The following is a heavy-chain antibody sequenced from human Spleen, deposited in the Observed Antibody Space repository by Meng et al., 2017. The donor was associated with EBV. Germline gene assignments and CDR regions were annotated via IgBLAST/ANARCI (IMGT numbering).Heavy chain of an antibody. D-gene: IGHD1-14*01. J-gene: IGHJ5*02. CDR1: GFTFSPFG. CDR2: ISHDGGSE. Sequence: QVQLVESGGGVVQSGGSLRLSCAASGFTFSPFGMHWVRQAPGKGLEWVATISHDGGSEYYADSVKGRFTISRDNSKNTLYLQMNSLRTEDTAVYYCAKDLSGRFDPWGQGTLVTVSS. V-gene: IGHV3-30*18. CDR3: AKDLSGRFDP.